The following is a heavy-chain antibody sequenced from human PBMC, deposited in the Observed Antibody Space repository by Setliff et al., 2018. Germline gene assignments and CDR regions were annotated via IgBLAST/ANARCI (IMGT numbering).Heavy chain of an antibody. CDR3: ASRSGVVEDPPRQVILDDGFDI. J-gene: IGHJ3*02. CDR1: GATFSSYG. V-gene: IGHV1-69*05. D-gene: IGHD2-15*01. Sequence: ASVKVSCKASGATFSSYGISWVRQAPGQGLEWMGGTIPMFGTTEYAQKFQGRLTIITDESTNTAFMQLSSLRSDDTAVYYCASRSGVVEDPPRQVILDDGFDIWGQGTMVTVSS. CDR2: TIPMFGTT.